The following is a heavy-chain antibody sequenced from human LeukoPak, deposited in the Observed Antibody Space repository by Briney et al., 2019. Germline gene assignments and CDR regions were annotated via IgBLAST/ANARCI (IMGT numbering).Heavy chain of an antibody. CDR1: GYTFTSYG. J-gene: IGHJ4*02. Sequence: ASVKVSCKASGYTFTSYGISWVRQAPGQGLEWMGWISAYNGNTNYAQKLQGRVTMTTDTSTSTAYMELRSLRSDDTAVYYCARASYWFGELSPFDYWGRGTLVTVSS. CDR3: ARASYWFGELSPFDY. CDR2: ISAYNGNT. V-gene: IGHV1-18*04. D-gene: IGHD3-10*01.